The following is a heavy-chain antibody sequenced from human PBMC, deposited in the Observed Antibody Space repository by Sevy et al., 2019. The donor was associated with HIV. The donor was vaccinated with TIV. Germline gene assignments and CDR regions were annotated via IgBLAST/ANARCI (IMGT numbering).Heavy chain of an antibody. CDR3: ARDTAAGFDY. CDR1: GFTISRYW. CDR2: IKQGGSER. J-gene: IGHJ4*02. V-gene: IGHV3-7*01. Sequence: GGSLRLSCAASGFTISRYWMSWVRQAPGRGLEWVANIKQGGSERNYVDSVMGRFSISRDNAKKSLYLQMNSLRAEDSAVYYCARDTAAGFDYWGQGTLVTVSS. D-gene: IGHD6-13*01.